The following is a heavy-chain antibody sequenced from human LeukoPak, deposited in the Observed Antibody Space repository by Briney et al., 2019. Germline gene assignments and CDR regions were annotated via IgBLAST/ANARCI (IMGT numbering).Heavy chain of an antibody. CDR1: GYTFTSYD. CDR2: ISAYNGNT. D-gene: IGHD2-21*02. Sequence: ASVKVSCKASGYTFTSYDINWVRQATGQGLEWMGWISAYNGNTNYAQKLQGRVTMTTGTSTSTAYMELRSLRSEDTAVYYCARSSVVTAMVHLEYWGQGTLVTVSS. V-gene: IGHV1-18*01. CDR3: ARSSVVTAMVHLEY. J-gene: IGHJ4*02.